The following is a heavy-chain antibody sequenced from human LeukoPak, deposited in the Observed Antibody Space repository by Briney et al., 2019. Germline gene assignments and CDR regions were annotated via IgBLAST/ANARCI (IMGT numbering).Heavy chain of an antibody. CDR1: GFTFSSFA. V-gene: IGHV3-23*01. Sequence: GGSLRLSCAASGFTFSSFAMSWVRQAPGKGLEWVSVISGSDGSTYYADSVKGRFTISRDSSKNTLSLQMNSLRAEDTAVYYCAKDKKYYDSSGSPYYYYGMDVWGQGTTVTVSS. D-gene: IGHD3-22*01. J-gene: IGHJ6*02. CDR2: ISGSDGST. CDR3: AKDKKYYDSSGSPYYYYGMDV.